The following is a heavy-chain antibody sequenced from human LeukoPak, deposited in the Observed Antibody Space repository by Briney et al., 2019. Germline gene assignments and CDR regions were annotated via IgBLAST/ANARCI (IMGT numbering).Heavy chain of an antibody. CDR2: IYSGGNP. V-gene: IGHV3-53*04. J-gene: IGHJ4*02. Sequence: GGSLRLSCVASGVNASGDYMSWVRQAPGKGLEWVSLIYSGGNPYYADSVRGRFTIYRHNTKNTLYLQMSSLRTEDTAIYYCANRMSFGGPGTLVTVSS. D-gene: IGHD3-10*01. CDR3: ANRMSF. CDR1: GVNASGDY.